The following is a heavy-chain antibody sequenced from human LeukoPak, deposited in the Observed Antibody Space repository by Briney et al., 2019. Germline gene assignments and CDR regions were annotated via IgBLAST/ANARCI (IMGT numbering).Heavy chain of an antibody. J-gene: IGHJ3*02. CDR3: ASSKPDLPAVGSHDAFDI. V-gene: IGHV3-48*03. D-gene: IGHD6-13*01. CDR1: EFTFSSYE. Sequence: GGSLGLSCAASEFTFSSYEMNWVRQAPGKGLEWVSYISSSGSIIYYADSVKGRFTISRDNAKNSLYLQMNSLRAEDTAVYYCASSKPDLPAVGSHDAFDIWGQGTMVTVSS. CDR2: ISSSGSII.